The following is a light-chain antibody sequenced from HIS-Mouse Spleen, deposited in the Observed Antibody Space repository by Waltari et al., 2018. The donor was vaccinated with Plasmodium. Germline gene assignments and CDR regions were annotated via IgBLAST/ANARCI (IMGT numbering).Light chain of an antibody. CDR3: AAWDDSLNGWV. CDR1: SSNIGSNN. J-gene: IGLJ3*02. V-gene: IGLV1-44*01. Sequence: QSVLTQPPSASGTHGQRVTISCSGSSSNIGSNNVNWYQQLPGTAPKPLIHSNNQRPSGFPDRFSGSKSGTSASLAISGLQSEDEADYYCAAWDDSLNGWVFGGGTKLTVL. CDR2: SNN.